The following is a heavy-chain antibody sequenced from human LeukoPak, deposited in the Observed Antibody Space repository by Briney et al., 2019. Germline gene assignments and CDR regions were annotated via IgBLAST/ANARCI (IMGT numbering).Heavy chain of an antibody. CDR1: GFTFRSYS. Sequence: GSLRLSCGASGFTFRSYSMSWVRQAPGKGLEWMGYINYSGNTNYNPSLKSRVTISVGTSKNQFSLRLTSVTAADTAVCYCAREGRQDYVYFDCWGQGTLVTVSS. CDR3: AREGRQDYVYFDC. V-gene: IGHV4-59*01. D-gene: IGHD4-17*01. J-gene: IGHJ4*02. CDR2: INYSGNT.